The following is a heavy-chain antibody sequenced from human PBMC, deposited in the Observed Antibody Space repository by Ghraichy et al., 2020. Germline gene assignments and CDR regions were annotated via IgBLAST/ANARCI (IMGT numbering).Heavy chain of an antibody. Sequence: SQTHSLTCAVYNESFSGFYWSWIRQPPGKGLEWVGEINHTGSTKYSPSLKSRVTISVDTAKNQFSLRLRSVTAADTAVYYCAKSRAIFGVVHAFDSWGQGTLVTFSS. CDR3: AKSRAIFGVVHAFDS. V-gene: IGHV4-34*01. D-gene: IGHD3-3*01. CDR1: NESFSGFY. CDR2: INHTGST. J-gene: IGHJ4*02.